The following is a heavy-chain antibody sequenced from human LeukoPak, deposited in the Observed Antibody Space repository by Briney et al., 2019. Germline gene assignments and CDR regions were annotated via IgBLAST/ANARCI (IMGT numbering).Heavy chain of an antibody. V-gene: IGHV4-34*01. J-gene: IGHJ3*02. Sequence: SETLSLTCAVYGGSLSGYYWSWIRQPPGKGLEWIGEINHSGSTNYNPSLKSRVTISVDTSKNQFSLKLSSVTAADTAVYYCARGGDACSGGSCYSAGAFDTCGQGTMVTVSS. D-gene: IGHD2-15*01. CDR2: INHSGST. CDR3: ARGGDACSGGSCYSAGAFDT. CDR1: GGSLSGYY.